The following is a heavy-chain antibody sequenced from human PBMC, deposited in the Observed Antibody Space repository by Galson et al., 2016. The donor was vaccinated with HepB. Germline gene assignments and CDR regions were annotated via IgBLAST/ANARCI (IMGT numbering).Heavy chain of an antibody. CDR1: GYTFTSYG. J-gene: IGHJ6*02. D-gene: IGHD2-15*01. CDR3: ASDHAQFCSGTSCYSALFFYYYYGLDV. V-gene: IGHV1-18*01. Sequence: SVKVSCKASGYTFTSYGISWVRQAPGQGLEWMGWISAYNGNTNYAQNLQGRVTMTTDTSTSTAYMELRSLRSDDTAVYYCASDHAQFCSGTSCYSALFFYYYYGLDVWGQGTTVTVSS. CDR2: ISAYNGNT.